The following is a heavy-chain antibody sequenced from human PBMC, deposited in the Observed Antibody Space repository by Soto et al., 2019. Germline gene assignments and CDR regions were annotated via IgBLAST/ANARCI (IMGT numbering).Heavy chain of an antibody. CDR2: ISSSGGIT. V-gene: IGHV3-23*01. Sequence: GGSLRLSCAASGFTFSNAWMSWVRQAPGKGLEWVSGISSSGGITYYADSVQGRFTISRDNSENMLFLQMDSLRSEDTAIYYCAKGWQVRGGQFDYWGQGTLVTVSS. J-gene: IGHJ4*02. D-gene: IGHD6-19*01. CDR3: AKGWQVRGGQFDY. CDR1: GFTFSNAW.